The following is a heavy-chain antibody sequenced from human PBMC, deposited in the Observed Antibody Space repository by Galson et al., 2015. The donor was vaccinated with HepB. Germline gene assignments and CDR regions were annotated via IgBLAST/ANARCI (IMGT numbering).Heavy chain of an antibody. CDR3: ARDLSLWFGEMDYYYGMDV. J-gene: IGHJ6*02. V-gene: IGHV3-30*03. D-gene: IGHD3-10*01. CDR2: ISYDGSNK. CDR1: GFTFSSYG. Sequence: SLRLSCAASGFTFSSYGMHWVRQAPGKGLEWVAVISYDGSNKYYADSVKGRFTISRDNAKNSLYLQMNSLRAEDTAVYYCARDLSLWFGEMDYYYGMDVWGQGTTVTVSS.